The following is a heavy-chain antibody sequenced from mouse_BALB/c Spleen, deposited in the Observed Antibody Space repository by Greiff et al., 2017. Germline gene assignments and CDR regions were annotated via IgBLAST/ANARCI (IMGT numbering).Heavy chain of an antibody. CDR2: IYPGSGST. CDR3: ARSDLYAMDY. CDR1: GYTFTDYV. Sequence: QVQLQQSGPELVKPGASVKMSCKASGYTFTDYVISWVKQRTGQGLEWIGEIYPGSGSTYYNEKFKGKATLTADKSSNTAYMQLSSLTSEDSAVYYCARSDLYAMDYWGQGTSVTVSS. V-gene: IGHV1-81*01. J-gene: IGHJ4*01.